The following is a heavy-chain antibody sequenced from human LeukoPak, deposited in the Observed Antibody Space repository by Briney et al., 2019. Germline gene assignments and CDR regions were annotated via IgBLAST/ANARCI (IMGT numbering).Heavy chain of an antibody. D-gene: IGHD3-10*01. CDR3: ARDFDEDYYGSGSSQDY. V-gene: IGHV1-69*13. Sequence: SVKVSCKASGGTFSSYAISWVRQAPGQGLEWMGGIIPIFGTANYAQKFQGRVTITADESTSTAHMELSRLRSDDTAVYYCARDFDEDYYGSGSSQDYWGQGTLVTVSS. J-gene: IGHJ4*02. CDR1: GGTFSSYA. CDR2: IIPIFGTA.